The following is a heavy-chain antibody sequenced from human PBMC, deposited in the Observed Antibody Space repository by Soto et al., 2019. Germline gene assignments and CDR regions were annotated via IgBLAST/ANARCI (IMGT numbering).Heavy chain of an antibody. CDR3: ARDRGQIDY. CDR1: GYTFTSQR. CDR2: ISPSDGDT. V-gene: IGHV1-18*01. Sequence: QVQLVQPGPDVKKPGASVKVSCKASGYTFTSQRINRVRQAPGQGLEWMGWISPSDGDTNYAQKLQGRMTMTTDTSTNTAYLELRGLRSDDTAVYYCARDRGQIDYWGQGTLVTVSS. J-gene: IGHJ4*02.